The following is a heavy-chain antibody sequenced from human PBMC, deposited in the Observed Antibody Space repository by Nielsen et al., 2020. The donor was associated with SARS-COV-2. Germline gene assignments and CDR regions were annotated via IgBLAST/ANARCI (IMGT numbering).Heavy chain of an antibody. J-gene: IGHJ4*02. CDR2: INPSGGST. D-gene: IGHD6-6*01. V-gene: IGHV1-46*01. Sequence: ASVKVSCKASGYTFTTYYMHWVQQAPGQGLEWMGIINPSGGSTNYAQKFQGRVTMTRDTSTSTVYMEMSSLRSEDTAVYYCARDRGSSSFPEGHDFWGQGTLVTVSS. CDR1: GYTFTTYY. CDR3: ARDRGSSSFPEGHDF.